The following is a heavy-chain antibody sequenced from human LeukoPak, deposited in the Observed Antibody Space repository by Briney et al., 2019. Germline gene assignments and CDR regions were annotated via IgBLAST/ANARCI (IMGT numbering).Heavy chain of an antibody. J-gene: IGHJ3*02. Sequence: ASVRVSCKASGYTFTGYYMHWVRQAPGQGLEWMGWINPNSGGTNYAQKFQGWVTMTRDTSISTAYMELSRLRSDDTAVYYCGRGYYDSSFDAFDIGGKGTMVPFSS. V-gene: IGHV1-2*04. CDR1: GYTFTGYY. CDR3: GRGYYDSSFDAFDI. D-gene: IGHD3-22*01. CDR2: INPNSGGT.